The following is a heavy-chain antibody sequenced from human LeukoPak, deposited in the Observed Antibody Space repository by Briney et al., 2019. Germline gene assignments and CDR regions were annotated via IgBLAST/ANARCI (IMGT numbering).Heavy chain of an antibody. CDR2: ISSSGSTI. Sequence: GGSLRLSCAASGFNFSSYEMNWVRQAPGKGLEWVSYISSSGSTIYYADSVKGRFTISRDNAKNSLYLQMNILRAEDTAVYYCAELGITMIGGVWGKGTTVTISS. CDR3: AELGITMIGGV. V-gene: IGHV3-48*03. D-gene: IGHD3-10*02. CDR1: GFNFSSYE. J-gene: IGHJ6*04.